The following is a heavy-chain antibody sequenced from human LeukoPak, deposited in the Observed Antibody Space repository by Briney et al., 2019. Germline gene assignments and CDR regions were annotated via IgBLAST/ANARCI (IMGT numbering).Heavy chain of an antibody. CDR2: ISYDGSNK. D-gene: IGHD1-7*01. Sequence: PGGSLRLSCAASGFTFSSYAMHWVRQAPGKGLEWVAVISYDGSNKYYADSVKGRFTISRDNSKNTLYLQMNSLRAEDTAVYYCARGVTGTPFFDYWGQGTLVTVSS. V-gene: IGHV3-30*01. J-gene: IGHJ4*02. CDR1: GFTFSSYA. CDR3: ARGVTGTPFFDY.